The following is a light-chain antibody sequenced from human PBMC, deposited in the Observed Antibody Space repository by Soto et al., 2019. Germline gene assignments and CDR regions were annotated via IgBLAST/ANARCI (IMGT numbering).Light chain of an antibody. Sequence: EIVLTQSPATLSLTPGQTATLSYRASQSVTTSLAWYQQKTGKPPRLLIYGASTRASGIPGRFSGGGSGTEFTLTISSLQSADFAVYYCQQYNDWPLTFGGGTKVDI. V-gene: IGKV3-15*01. CDR2: GAS. J-gene: IGKJ4*01. CDR3: QQYNDWPLT. CDR1: QSVTTS.